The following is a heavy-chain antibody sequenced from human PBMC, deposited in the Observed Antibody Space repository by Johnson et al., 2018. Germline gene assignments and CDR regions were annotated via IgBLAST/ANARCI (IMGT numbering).Heavy chain of an antibody. J-gene: IGHJ3*02. CDR2: ISYDGSNK. D-gene: IGHD2-8*01. V-gene: IGHV3-30-3*01. CDR1: GFTFSSYA. CDR3: ARDRVSYFDAFDI. Sequence: QVQLVESGGGVVQPGRSLRLSCAASGFTFSSYAMHWVRQAPGKGLEWVAVISYDGSNKYYADSVKGRFTISRDNSKNTLYLQMNSLRAEDTDVYYCARDRVSYFDAFDIWGQGTMVTVSS.